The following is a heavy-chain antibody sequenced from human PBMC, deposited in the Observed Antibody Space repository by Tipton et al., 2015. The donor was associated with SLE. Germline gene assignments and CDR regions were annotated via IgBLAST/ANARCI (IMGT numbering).Heavy chain of an antibody. D-gene: IGHD6-13*01. CDR2: IRQDAVET. CDR1: GFIFSSYW. V-gene: IGHV3-7*01. CDR3: ARMGGTGYSSSWFNS. Sequence: SLRLSCAGSGFIFSSYWMSWVRHAPGKGLEWVANIRQDAVETCYMDSVKGRFSIFRDNDRNSVYLQMNSLRAEDTAIYYCARMGGTGYSSSWFNSWGQGIQVTVSS. J-gene: IGHJ5*01.